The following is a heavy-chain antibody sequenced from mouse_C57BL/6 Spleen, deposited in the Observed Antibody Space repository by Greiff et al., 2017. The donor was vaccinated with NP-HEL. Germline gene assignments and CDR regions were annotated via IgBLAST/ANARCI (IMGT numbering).Heavy chain of an antibody. CDR1: GFTFSSYA. V-gene: IGHV5-4*01. CDR2: ISDGGSYT. Sequence: VESGGGLVKPGGSLKLSCAASGFTFSSYAMSWVRQTPEKRLEWVATISDGGSYTYYPDNVKGRFTISRDNAKNNLYLQMSHLKSEDTAMYYCAREIRNYFDYWGQGTTLTVSS. CDR3: AREIRNYFDY. D-gene: IGHD2-4*01. J-gene: IGHJ2*01.